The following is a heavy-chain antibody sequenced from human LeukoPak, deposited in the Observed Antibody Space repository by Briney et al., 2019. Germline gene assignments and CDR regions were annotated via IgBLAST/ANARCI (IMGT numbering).Heavy chain of an antibody. CDR2: IRYDGSNK. J-gene: IGHJ4*02. CDR3: AKDPPYDFWSGIDY. D-gene: IGHD3-3*01. V-gene: IGHV3-30*02. CDR1: GFTFSSYG. Sequence: GGSLRLSCAASGFTFSSYGMHWVRQAPGKGLEWVAFIRYDGSNKYYADSVKGRFTISRDNSKNTLYLQMNSLRAEDTAVYYCAKDPPYDFWSGIDYWGQGTLATVSS.